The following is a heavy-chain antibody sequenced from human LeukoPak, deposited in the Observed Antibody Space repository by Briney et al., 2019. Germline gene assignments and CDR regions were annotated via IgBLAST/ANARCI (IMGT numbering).Heavy chain of an antibody. CDR1: GYTFTSYG. Sequence: ASVKVSCKASGYTFTSYGMSWVRQAPGQGLEWMGWISAYNGNTNYAQKLQGRVTMTTDTSTSTAYMELRSLRSDDTAVYYCARIGAVVVVAAHFDYWGQGTLVTVSS. CDR2: ISAYNGNT. V-gene: IGHV1-18*01. D-gene: IGHD2-15*01. CDR3: ARIGAVVVVAAHFDY. J-gene: IGHJ4*02.